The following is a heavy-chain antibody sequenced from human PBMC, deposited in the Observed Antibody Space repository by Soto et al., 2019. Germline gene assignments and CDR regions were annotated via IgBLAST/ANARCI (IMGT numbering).Heavy chain of an antibody. J-gene: IGHJ5*02. CDR3: ARSYDSSGYNWFGP. V-gene: IGHV4-30-4*01. Sequence: QVQLQESGPGLVKPSQTLSLTCTVSGGSISSGDYYWSWIRQPPGKGLEWIGYLYYSGRTYYNPSLKSRGTMAVDTTKNQFSLKLTSVTAADTAVYYCARSYDSSGYNWFGPWGQGTLVTVSS. D-gene: IGHD3-22*01. CDR2: LYYSGRT. CDR1: GGSISSGDYY.